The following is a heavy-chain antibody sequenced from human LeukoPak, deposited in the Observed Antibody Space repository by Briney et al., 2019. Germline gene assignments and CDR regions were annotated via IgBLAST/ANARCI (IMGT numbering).Heavy chain of an antibody. V-gene: IGHV6-1*01. J-gene: IGHJ4*02. Sequence: SQTLSLTCAISGDGVSSNSAAWNWIRQSPSRGLEWLGRTYYRSKWYNDYAVSVKSRITINPDTSKNQFSLQLNSVTPEDTAVYYCARGTRDGYNYPHKKYYFDYWGQGTLVTVSS. D-gene: IGHD5-24*01. CDR2: TYYRSKWYN. CDR3: ARGTRDGYNYPHKKYYFDY. CDR1: GDGVSSNSAA.